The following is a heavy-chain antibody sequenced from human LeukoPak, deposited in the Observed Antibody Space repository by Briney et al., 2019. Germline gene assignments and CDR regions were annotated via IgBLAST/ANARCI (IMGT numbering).Heavy chain of an antibody. V-gene: IGHV3-64*01. CDR2: ISSNGGST. Sequence: GGSLRLSCAASGFTFRSHGMHWVRQAPGKGLEYVSAISSNGGSTYYANSVKGRFTISRDNSKNTLYLQMGSLRAEDMAVYYCARSPSYSSSWYLYFDYWGQGTLVTVSS. CDR1: GFTFRSHG. CDR3: ARSPSYSSSWYLYFDY. J-gene: IGHJ4*02. D-gene: IGHD6-13*01.